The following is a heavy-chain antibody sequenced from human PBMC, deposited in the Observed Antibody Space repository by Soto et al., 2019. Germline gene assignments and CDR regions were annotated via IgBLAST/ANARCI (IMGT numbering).Heavy chain of an antibody. J-gene: IGHJ4*02. CDR3: ASGWFGEFVYYFDY. Sequence: QVQLVQSGAEVKKPGASVKVSCKASGYTFTSYGISWVRQAPGQGLEWMGWISVYNGNTNYAQKLKGRVTMTTDTXXRTAYMELRSLRSDDTAVYYCASGWFGEFVYYFDYWGQGTLVTVSS. V-gene: IGHV1-18*01. CDR2: ISVYNGNT. CDR1: GYTFTSYG. D-gene: IGHD3-10*01.